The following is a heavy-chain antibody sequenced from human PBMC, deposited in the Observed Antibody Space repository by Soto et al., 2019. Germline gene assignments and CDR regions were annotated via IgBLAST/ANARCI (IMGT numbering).Heavy chain of an antibody. CDR1: GGSVTNSSYY. Sequence: SETLSLTCTVSGGSVTNSSYYWGWIRQSPGKGLEWIGSVYYRGRSYSKSSVKSRVTISVDTSKNRFSLSLNSVTASDTAVYFCVSQRTTVPTQAYFDYWGPGALVNVSS. CDR3: VSQRTTVPTQAYFDY. J-gene: IGHJ4*02. CDR2: VYYRGRS. D-gene: IGHD4-17*01. V-gene: IGHV4-39*01.